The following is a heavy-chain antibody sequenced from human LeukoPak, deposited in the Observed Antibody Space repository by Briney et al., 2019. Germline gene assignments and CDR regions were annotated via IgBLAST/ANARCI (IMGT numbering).Heavy chain of an antibody. J-gene: IGHJ4*02. CDR2: INHSGST. Sequence: PSETLSLTCAVYGGXFSGYYWSWIRQPPGKGLEWIGQINHSGSTNYNPSLKSRVTISVDTSKNQFSLKLSSVTAADTAVYYCARDPFDYWGQGTLVTVSS. CDR1: GGXFSGYY. V-gene: IGHV4-34*01. CDR3: ARDPFDY.